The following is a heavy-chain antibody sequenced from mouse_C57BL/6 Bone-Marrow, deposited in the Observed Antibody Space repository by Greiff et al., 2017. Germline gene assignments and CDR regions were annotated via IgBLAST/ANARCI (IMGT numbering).Heavy chain of an antibody. CDR2: INSDGGST. Sequence: EVKLMESGGGLVQPGESLKLSCESNEYEFPSHDMSWVRKTPGKRLELVAAINSDGGSTYYPDTMERRFILSRDNTKKTLYLQMSSLRSEDTALYYGARPSIMVTTAYWGQGTLVTVAA. CDR1: EYEFPSHD. CDR3: ARPSIMVTTAY. J-gene: IGHJ3*01. D-gene: IGHD2-3*01. V-gene: IGHV5-2*01.